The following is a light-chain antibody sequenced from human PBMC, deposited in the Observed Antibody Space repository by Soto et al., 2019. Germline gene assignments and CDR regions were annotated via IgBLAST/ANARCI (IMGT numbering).Light chain of an antibody. V-gene: IGKV1-33*01. CDR3: QQLKSYLFT. J-gene: IGKJ3*01. Sequence: DIQMTQSPSSLSASIGDRVTIXXQASQDISTYLNWFQQKPGKAPKLXIYDASNLETGVPSRFSGSGSGTEFTLTISSLQPEDFATYYCQQLKSYLFTFGPGTKVDIK. CDR2: DAS. CDR1: QDISTY.